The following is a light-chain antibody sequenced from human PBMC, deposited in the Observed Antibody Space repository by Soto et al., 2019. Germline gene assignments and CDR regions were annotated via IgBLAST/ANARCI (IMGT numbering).Light chain of an antibody. CDR3: FSYAGRDTLVV. Sequence: QCALTQPASVSGSPGQSITISCTGTSSDLGSYNLVSWYQHHPGKAPKLIIYEATKRPSGISSRFSGSKSGYTASLTISGLQAEDEAFYFCFSYAGRDTLVVSGGGTQLTVL. J-gene: IGLJ2*01. CDR2: EAT. CDR1: SSDLGSYNL. V-gene: IGLV2-23*01.